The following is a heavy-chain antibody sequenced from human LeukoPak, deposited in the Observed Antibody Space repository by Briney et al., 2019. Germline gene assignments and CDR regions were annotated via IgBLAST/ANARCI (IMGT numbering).Heavy chain of an antibody. D-gene: IGHD3-22*01. CDR1: GGTFSSYA. CDR2: IIPIFGTA. V-gene: IGHV1-69*13. Sequence: SVKVSCKASGGTFSSYAISWVRQAPGEGLEWMGGIIPIFGTAKYAQKFQGRVTITADESTSTAYMELGSLRSEDTAVYYCASPPYYDGSGYWSGFDYWGQGALVTVSS. CDR3: ASPPYYDGSGYWSGFDY. J-gene: IGHJ4*02.